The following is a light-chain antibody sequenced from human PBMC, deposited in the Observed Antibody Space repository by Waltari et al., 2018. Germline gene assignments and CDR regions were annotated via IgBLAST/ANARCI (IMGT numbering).Light chain of an antibody. Sequence: DIVMTQSPLSLPVTPGEPASISCRSSQSLLHSNGYNYLDWYLQKTGQSQQVLIYLSSSRASGVPDRFSGSGSGTDFTLNISRVEAEDVGVYYCMQALQTPLTFGGGTKVEIK. J-gene: IGKJ4*01. CDR2: LSS. CDR3: MQALQTPLT. V-gene: IGKV2-28*01. CDR1: QSLLHSNGYNY.